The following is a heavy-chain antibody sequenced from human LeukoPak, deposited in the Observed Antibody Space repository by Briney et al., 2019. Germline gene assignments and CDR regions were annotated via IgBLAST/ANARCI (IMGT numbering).Heavy chain of an antibody. J-gene: IGHJ4*02. CDR2: VSDSGAST. V-gene: IGHV3-23*01. Sequence: GGSLRLSCAASGFTFSSYAMIWVRQAPGKGLEWISVVSDSGASTYYADSVKGRFTIYRDNSKNTLYLQMNSLRAEDTAVYYCARMSSKWELPTFFDYWGQGTLATVSS. D-gene: IGHD1-26*01. CDR3: ARMSSKWELPTFFDY. CDR1: GFTFSSYA.